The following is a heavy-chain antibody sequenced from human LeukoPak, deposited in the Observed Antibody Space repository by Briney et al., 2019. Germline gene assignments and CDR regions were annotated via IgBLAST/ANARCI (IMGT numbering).Heavy chain of an antibody. D-gene: IGHD1-26*01. CDR2: ISGSGAST. Sequence: GGSLRLSCLTSGFTLSTNAMSWVRQAPGKGLEWISGISGSGASTYYADSVKGRFTISRDDSRNTLYLQMDSLRGDDTAVYYCAKDVGKWESLHFFDYWGQGTLVTVSS. J-gene: IGHJ4*02. CDR3: AKDVGKWESLHFFDY. V-gene: IGHV3-23*01. CDR1: GFTLSTNA.